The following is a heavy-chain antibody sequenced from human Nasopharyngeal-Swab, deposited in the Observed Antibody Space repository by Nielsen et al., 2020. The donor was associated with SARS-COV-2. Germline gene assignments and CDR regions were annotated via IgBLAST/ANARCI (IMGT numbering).Heavy chain of an antibody. CDR3: ARSSCGGDCYRDAFDI. J-gene: IGHJ3*02. CDR2: ISYDGSNK. Sequence: GESLKISCAASGFTFSSYVMHWVRQAPGKGLEWVAVISYDGSNKYYADSVKGRFTISRDNSKNTLYLQMNSLRAEDTAVYYCARSSCGGDCYRDAFDIWGQGTMVTVSS. CDR1: GFTFSSYV. D-gene: IGHD2-21*02. V-gene: IGHV3-30*04.